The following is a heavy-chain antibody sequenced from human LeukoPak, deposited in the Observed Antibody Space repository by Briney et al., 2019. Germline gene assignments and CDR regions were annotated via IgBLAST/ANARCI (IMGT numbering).Heavy chain of an antibody. J-gene: IGHJ4*02. V-gene: IGHV3-9*01. CDR2: ISLNSANV. CDR3: AKDMRASIGTSIFDS. D-gene: IGHD6-6*01. Sequence: TRGTLGDSSTASWFIFCEFAIRWGRQDPGEGLGWVAGISLNSANVAYVRSVKGGFTISRDTAKNSLHLQKNSLRPENTALYLCAKDMRASIGTSIFDSWGQGNLVTVSS. CDR1: WFIFCEFA.